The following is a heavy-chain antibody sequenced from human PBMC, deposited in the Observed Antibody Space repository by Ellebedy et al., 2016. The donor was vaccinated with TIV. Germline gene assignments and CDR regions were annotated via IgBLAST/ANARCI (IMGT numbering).Heavy chain of an antibody. Sequence: GSLRLSCTVSGGPISSYYWSWIRQPPGKGLEWIGYIYYSGSTNYNPSLKRRVTISVDTSKNQFSLKLSSVTAADTAVYYCARGGTSLLGYCSGGSCYYNWFDPWGQGTLVTVSS. V-gene: IGHV4-59*01. CDR3: ARGGTSLLGYCSGGSCYYNWFDP. CDR1: GGPISSYY. D-gene: IGHD2-15*01. CDR2: IYYSGST. J-gene: IGHJ5*02.